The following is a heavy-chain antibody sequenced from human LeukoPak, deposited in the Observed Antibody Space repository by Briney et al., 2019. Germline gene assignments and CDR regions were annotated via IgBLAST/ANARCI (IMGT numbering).Heavy chain of an antibody. CDR1: GYSFTSYW. CDR3: ARRYDILTGYIDY. J-gene: IGHJ4*02. D-gene: IGHD3-9*01. Sequence: LGESLKISCKGSGYSFTSYWISWVRQMPGKGLEWMGRIDPSDSYTNYSPSFQGHVTISADKSISTAYLQWSSLKASDTAMYYCARRYDILTGYIDYWGRGTLVPVSS. CDR2: IDPSDSYT. V-gene: IGHV5-10-1*01.